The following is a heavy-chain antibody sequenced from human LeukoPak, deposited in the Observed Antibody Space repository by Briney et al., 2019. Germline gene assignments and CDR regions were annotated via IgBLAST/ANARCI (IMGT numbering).Heavy chain of an antibody. CDR3: ARAWFRSAFDI. CDR2: IYSGGST. J-gene: IGHJ3*02. D-gene: IGHD3-10*01. Sequence: GRSLRLSCAASGFTVSSNYMSWVRQAPGKGLEWVSVIYSGGSTYYADSVKGRFTISRDNSKNTLYLQMNSLRAEDTAVYYCARAWFRSAFDIWGQGTMVTVSS. CDR1: GFTVSSNY. V-gene: IGHV3-66*02.